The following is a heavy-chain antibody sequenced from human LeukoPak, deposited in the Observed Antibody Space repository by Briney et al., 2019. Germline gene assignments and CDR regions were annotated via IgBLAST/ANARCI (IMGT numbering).Heavy chain of an antibody. CDR3: AKVPFDYGDYGYYYYYMDV. Sequence: GGSLRLSCAASGFTFSSYAMSWVRQAPGKGLEWVSAISGSGGSTYYADSVKGRFTISRDNSKNTLYLQMNSLRAEDTAVYYCAKVPFDYGDYGYYYYYMDVWGKGTTVTVSS. V-gene: IGHV3-23*01. J-gene: IGHJ6*03. D-gene: IGHD4-17*01. CDR2: ISGSGGST. CDR1: GFTFSSYA.